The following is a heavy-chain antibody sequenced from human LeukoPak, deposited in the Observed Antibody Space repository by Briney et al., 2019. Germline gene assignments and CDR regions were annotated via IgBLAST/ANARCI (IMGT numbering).Heavy chain of an antibody. J-gene: IGHJ4*02. CDR1: GSSISSYY. CDR2: IYYSGST. CDR3: ARGFDYGAVY. D-gene: IGHD4-17*01. V-gene: IGHV4-59*01. Sequence: SETLSLTCTVSGSSISSYYWSWIRQPPGEGLEWIGYIYYSGSTNYNPSLKSRVTISVDTSKNQFSLKLSSVTAADTAVYYCARGFDYGAVYWGQGTLVTVSS.